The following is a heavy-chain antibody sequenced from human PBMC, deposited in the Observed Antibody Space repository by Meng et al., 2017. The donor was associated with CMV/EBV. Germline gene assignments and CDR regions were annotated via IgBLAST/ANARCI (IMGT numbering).Heavy chain of an antibody. CDR1: GGSFSGYY. D-gene: IGHD1-26*01. V-gene: IGHV4-34*01. CDR2: INHSGST. CDR3: ARGVGGWFDP. Sequence: QVQLQQCGAGLLKPSETLSLTCAVYGGSFSGYYWSWIRQPPGKGLEWIGEINHSGSTNYNPSLKSRVTISVDTSKNQFSLKLSSVTAADTAVYYCARGVGGWFDPWGQGTLVTVSS. J-gene: IGHJ5*02.